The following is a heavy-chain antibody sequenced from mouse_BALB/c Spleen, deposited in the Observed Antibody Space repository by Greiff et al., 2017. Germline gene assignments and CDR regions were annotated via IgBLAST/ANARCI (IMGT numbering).Heavy chain of an antibody. CDR1: GYTFTDYE. CDR3: TRGGGYPAMDY. V-gene: IGHV1-15*01. J-gene: IGHJ4*01. CDR2: IDPETGGT. Sequence: QVQLQQSGAELVRPGASVTLSCKASGYTFTDYEMHWVKQTPVHGLEWIGAIDPETGGTAYNQKFMGKATLTADKSSSTAYMELRSLTSEDSAVYYCTRGGGYPAMDYWGQGTSVTVSS. D-gene: IGHD3-1*01.